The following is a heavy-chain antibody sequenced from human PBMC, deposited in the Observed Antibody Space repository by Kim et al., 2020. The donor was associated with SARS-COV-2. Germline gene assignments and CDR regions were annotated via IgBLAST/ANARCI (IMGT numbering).Heavy chain of an antibody. J-gene: IGHJ4*02. CDR1: GYTFTSYG. D-gene: IGHD3-3*01. Sequence: ASVKVSCKASGYTFTSYGISWVRQAPGQGLEWMGWISAYNGNTNYAQKLQGRVTMTTDTSTSTAYMELRSLRSDDTAVYYCARVYDFWSGYYSRTFDYWGQGTLVTVSS. CDR3: ARVYDFWSGYYSRTFDY. V-gene: IGHV1-18*04. CDR2: ISAYNGNT.